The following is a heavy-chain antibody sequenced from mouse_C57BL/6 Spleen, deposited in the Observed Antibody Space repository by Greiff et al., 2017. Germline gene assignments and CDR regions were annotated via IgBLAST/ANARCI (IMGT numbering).Heavy chain of an antibody. CDR1: GYTFTSYW. CDR2: IDPSDSYT. Sequence: QVQLQQPGAELVRPGTSVKLSCKASGYTFTSYWMHWVKQRPGQGLEWIGVIDPSDSYTNYNQKFKGKATLTVDTSSSTAYMQRSSLTSEDSAVYYCARPDYWGQGTTRTVSS. V-gene: IGHV1-59*01. J-gene: IGHJ2*01. CDR3: ARPDY.